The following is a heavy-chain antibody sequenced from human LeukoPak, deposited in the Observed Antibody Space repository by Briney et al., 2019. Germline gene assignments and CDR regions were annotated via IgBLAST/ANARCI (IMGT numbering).Heavy chain of an antibody. CDR3: ARETWIQLWWPLDY. CDR2: ISSSSSTI. CDR1: GFTFSSYS. V-gene: IGHV3-48*01. J-gene: IGHJ4*02. Sequence: GGSLSLSCAASGFTFSSYSMNWVRQAPGKGLEGVSYISSSSSTIYYADSVKGRFNISRDNAKNSLYLQMNSLRADDTAVYYCARETWIQLWWPLDYWGQGTLVTVSS. D-gene: IGHD5-18*01.